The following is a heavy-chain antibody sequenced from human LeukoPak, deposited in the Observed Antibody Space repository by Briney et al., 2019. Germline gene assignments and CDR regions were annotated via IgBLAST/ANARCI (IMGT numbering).Heavy chain of an antibody. CDR1: GGSISSYY. CDR3: ARVLWVPAAVYYYYYMDV. Sequence: SETLSLTCTVSGGSISSYYWSWIRQPPGKGLEWIGYIYYSGSTNYNPSLKSRVTISVDTSKNQFSLKLSSVTAADTAVYYCARVLWVPAAVYYYYYMDVWGKGTTVTVSS. J-gene: IGHJ6*03. V-gene: IGHV4-59*01. D-gene: IGHD2-2*01. CDR2: IYYSGST.